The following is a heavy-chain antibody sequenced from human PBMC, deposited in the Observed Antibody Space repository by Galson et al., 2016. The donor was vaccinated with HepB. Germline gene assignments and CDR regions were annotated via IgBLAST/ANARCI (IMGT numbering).Heavy chain of an antibody. Sequence: SETLSLTCTVSGGSVSGYFWSWIRQTPGKGLEWIGYVAYGGSTNYNPSLKRRFTISVATSKNQFSLKLNSVTAAETAVYYCARDGYSGVTKFDYWGQGTLVTVSS. CDR2: VAYGGST. CDR3: ARDGYSGVTKFDY. V-gene: IGHV4-59*02. J-gene: IGHJ4*02. D-gene: IGHD4-11*01. CDR1: GGSVSGYF.